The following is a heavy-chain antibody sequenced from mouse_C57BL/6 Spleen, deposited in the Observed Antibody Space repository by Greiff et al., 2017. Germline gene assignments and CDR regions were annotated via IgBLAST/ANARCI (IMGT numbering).Heavy chain of an antibody. CDR2: IDPSDSET. J-gene: IGHJ2*01. CDR1: GYTFTSYW. CDR3: TNYSNYVGYFDY. D-gene: IGHD2-5*01. V-gene: IGHV1-52*01. Sequence: QVQLQQPGAELVRPGSSVKLSCKASGYTFTSYWMHWVKQRPIQGLEWIGNIDPSDSETHYNQKFKDKATLTVDKSSSTAYMQLSSLTSEDSAVYYCTNYSNYVGYFDYWGQGTTLTVSS.